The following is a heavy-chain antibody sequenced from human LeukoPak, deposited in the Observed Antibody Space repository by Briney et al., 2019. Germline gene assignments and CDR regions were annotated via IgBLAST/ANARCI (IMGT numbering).Heavy chain of an antibody. CDR2: IYYSGST. CDR3: ALGVMAAARDDY. J-gene: IGHJ4*02. CDR1: GGSISSGGYY. Sequence: SQTLSLTCTVSGGSISSGGYYWSWIRQHPGKGLEWIGYIYYSGSTYYNPSLKSRVTISVDTSKNQFSLKLSSVTAADTAVYYCALGVMAAARDDYWGQGTLVTVSS. V-gene: IGHV4-31*03. D-gene: IGHD6-25*01.